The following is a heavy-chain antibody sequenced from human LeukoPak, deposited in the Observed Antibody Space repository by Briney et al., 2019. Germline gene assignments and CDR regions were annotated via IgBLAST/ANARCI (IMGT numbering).Heavy chain of an antibody. D-gene: IGHD6-13*01. V-gene: IGHV1-18*01. CDR3: ARDSAGAAAATFDY. CDR2: ISAYNGNT. Sequence: ASVKVSCKASGYTFTSYGISWVRQAPGQGLEWMGWISAYNGNTNYAQKLQGRVTMTTDTSTSTAYMELRSLRSDDTAVYYCARDSAGAAAATFDYWGQGTLVTVSS. CDR1: GYTFTSYG. J-gene: IGHJ4*02.